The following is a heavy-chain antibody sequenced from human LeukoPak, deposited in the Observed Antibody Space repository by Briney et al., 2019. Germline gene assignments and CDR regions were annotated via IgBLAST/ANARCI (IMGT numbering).Heavy chain of an antibody. Sequence: GGSLRLSCAASGFSFSSYEMNWVRQAPGKGLEWISYINSLGTTADYADSVKGRFTISRDNAKNSLYLQLSSLRAEDTAVYYCARDGDFRYFDYWGQGTLVTVSP. V-gene: IGHV3-48*03. CDR1: GFSFSSYE. CDR2: INSLGTTA. CDR3: ARDGDFRYFDY. J-gene: IGHJ4*02. D-gene: IGHD3-9*01.